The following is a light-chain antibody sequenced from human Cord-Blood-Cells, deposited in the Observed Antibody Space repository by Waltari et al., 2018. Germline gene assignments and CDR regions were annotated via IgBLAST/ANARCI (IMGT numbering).Light chain of an antibody. CDR3: SSYTSSSTLYV. Sequence: QSALTQPASVSGSPGQSITIPCTGTSSDVGGYNYVSWYQQHPCKAPKLVIYGVSNRPSGVSKRFSGSKSGNTASLTISGVQAEDEADYYCSSYTSSSTLYVFGTGTKVTVL. CDR1: SSDVGGYNY. V-gene: IGLV2-14*01. J-gene: IGLJ1*01. CDR2: GVS.